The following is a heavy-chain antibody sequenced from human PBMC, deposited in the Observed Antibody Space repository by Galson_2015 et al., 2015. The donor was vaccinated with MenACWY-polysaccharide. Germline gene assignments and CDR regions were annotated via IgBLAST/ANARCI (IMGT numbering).Heavy chain of an antibody. CDR2: INPSTGSA. V-gene: IGHV1-46*01. Sequence: SVKVSCKASGYTFTSCYVYWVRQAPGQGLEWVGIINPSTGSASYAQKFQGRVTMTRDTSTSTVYMELSSLRSEDTAVYYCARASSDGGFDYWGQGTLVTVSS. D-gene: IGHD6-6*01. CDR3: ARASSDGGFDY. CDR1: GYTFTSCY. J-gene: IGHJ4*02.